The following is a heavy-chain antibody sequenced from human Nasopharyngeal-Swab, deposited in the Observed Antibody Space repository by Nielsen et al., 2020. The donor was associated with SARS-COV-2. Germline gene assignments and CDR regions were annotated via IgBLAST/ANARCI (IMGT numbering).Heavy chain of an antibody. D-gene: IGHD3-22*01. CDR3: ARRSSRDYYDSSGYEDY. Sequence: ASVKVSCKASGYTFTSYGISWVRQAPGQGPEWMGWISAYNGNTNYAQKLQGRVTMTTDTSTSTAYMELRSLRSDDTAVYYCARRSSRDYYDSSGYEDYWGQGTLVTVSS. V-gene: IGHV1-18*01. J-gene: IGHJ4*02. CDR2: ISAYNGNT. CDR1: GYTFTSYG.